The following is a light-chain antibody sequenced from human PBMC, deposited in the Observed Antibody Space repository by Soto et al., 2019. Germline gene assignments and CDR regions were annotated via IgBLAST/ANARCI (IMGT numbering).Light chain of an antibody. V-gene: IGKV3-20*01. CDR1: QSVTSTY. CDR2: GAS. Sequence: EIVLTQSPGTLSLSPGERATLSCRASQSVTSTYLAWYQQKPGQAPRLLISGASSRAIGIPARFSGSVSGSDFILTINRLEPEDFAVYYCQQYGSSHTFGQGTRLEI. CDR3: QQYGSSHT. J-gene: IGKJ5*01.